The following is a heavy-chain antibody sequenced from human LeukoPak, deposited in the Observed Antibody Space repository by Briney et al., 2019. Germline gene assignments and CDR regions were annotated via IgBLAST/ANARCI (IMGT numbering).Heavy chain of an antibody. V-gene: IGHV1-2*06. CDR2: INPNSGGT. Sequence: ASVKVSCKASGYTFTSYDINWVRQAPGQGLEWMGRINPNSGGTNYAQKFQGRVTVTRDTSISTAYMELSRLRSDDTAVYYCARVGYCTNGVCSDFDYWGQGTLVTVSS. J-gene: IGHJ4*02. CDR1: GYTFTSYD. D-gene: IGHD2-8*01. CDR3: ARVGYCTNGVCSDFDY.